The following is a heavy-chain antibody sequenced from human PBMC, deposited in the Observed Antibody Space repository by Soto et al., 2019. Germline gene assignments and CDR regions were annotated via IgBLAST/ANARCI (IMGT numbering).Heavy chain of an antibody. V-gene: IGHV3-48*01. CDR3: ARDGITIFGVVIFVGYMDV. CDR2: ISSSSSTI. D-gene: IGHD3-3*01. CDR1: GFTFSSYS. Sequence: EVQLVESGGGLVQPGGSLRLSCAASGFTFSSYSMNWVRQAPGKGLEWVSYISSSSSTIYYADSVKGRFTISRDNAKNSLYLHMNSQRAEDTAVYYCARDGITIFGVVIFVGYMDVWGKGSTVSVSS. J-gene: IGHJ6*03.